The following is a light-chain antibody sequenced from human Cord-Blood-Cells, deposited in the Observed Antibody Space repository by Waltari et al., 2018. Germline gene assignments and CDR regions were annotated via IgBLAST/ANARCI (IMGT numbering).Light chain of an antibody. V-gene: IGKV4-1*01. CDR2: WAS. J-gene: IGKJ4*01. CDR1: QSVLYSSNNKNY. CDR3: QQYYSTPLT. Sequence: DIVMTQSPDSLAVSLGESATINCNSSQSVLYSSNNKNYLAWYQQKPGQPPKLLIYWASTRESGVPDRFSGSGSGTDFTLTISSLQAEDVAVYYCQQYYSTPLTFGGGTKVEIK.